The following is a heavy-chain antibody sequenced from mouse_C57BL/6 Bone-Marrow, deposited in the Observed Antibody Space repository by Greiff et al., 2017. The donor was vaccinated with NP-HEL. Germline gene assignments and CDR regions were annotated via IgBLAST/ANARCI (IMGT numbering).Heavy chain of an antibody. CDR3: ARSYYGSSPYYAMDY. CDR1: GYTFTSYW. D-gene: IGHD1-1*01. CDR2: IDPNSGGT. Sequence: QVQLQQPGAELVKPGASVKLSCKASGYTFTSYWMHWVKQRPGRGLEWIGRIDPNSGGTKYNEKFKSKATLTVAKPSSTASRQLSSLTSEDSAVYYCARSYYGSSPYYAMDYWGQGTSVTVSS. J-gene: IGHJ4*01. V-gene: IGHV1-72*01.